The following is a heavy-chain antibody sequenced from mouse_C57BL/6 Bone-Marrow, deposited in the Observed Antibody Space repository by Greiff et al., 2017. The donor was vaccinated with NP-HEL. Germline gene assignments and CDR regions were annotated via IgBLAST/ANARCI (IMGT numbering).Heavy chain of an antibody. J-gene: IGHJ4*01. CDR3: ARDAGYYYGMDY. CDR2: SRNKANDYTT. V-gene: IGHV7-1*01. CDR1: GFTFSDFY. Sequence: EVQLVESGGGLVQSGRSLRLSCATSGFTFSDFYMEWVRQAPGKGLEWIAASRNKANDYTTEYSASVKGRFIVTRDTSPSILYLQMNALRAEDTAIYYCARDAGYYYGMDYWGQGTSVTVSS.